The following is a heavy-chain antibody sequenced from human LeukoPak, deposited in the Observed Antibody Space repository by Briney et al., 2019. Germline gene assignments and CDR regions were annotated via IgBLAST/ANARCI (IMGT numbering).Heavy chain of an antibody. CDR1: GGSISSYY. CDR2: IYYSGST. Sequence: SETLSLTCTVSGGSISSYYWSWIRQPPGKGLEWIGYIYYSGSTNYNPSLKSRVTISVDTSKNQFSLKLSSVTAADTAVYYCARLGYYYDSSGYYWFDPWGQGTLVTVSS. J-gene: IGHJ5*02. CDR3: ARLGYYYDSSGYYWFDP. D-gene: IGHD3-22*01. V-gene: IGHV4-59*08.